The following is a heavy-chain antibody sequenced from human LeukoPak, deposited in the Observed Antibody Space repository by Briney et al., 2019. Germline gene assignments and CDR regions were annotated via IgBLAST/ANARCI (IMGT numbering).Heavy chain of an antibody. CDR3: ARDQYYDIFTGYYSYYYGMDV. CDR2: ISSSSSYI. J-gene: IGHJ6*02. Sequence: GGSLRLSCAASGFTFSSYSMNWVRQAPGKGLEWVSSISSSSSYIYYADSVKGRFTISRDNAKNSLYLQMNSLRAEDTAVYYCARDQYYDIFTGYYSYYYGMDVWGQGTTVTVSS. V-gene: IGHV3-21*01. CDR1: GFTFSSYS. D-gene: IGHD3-9*01.